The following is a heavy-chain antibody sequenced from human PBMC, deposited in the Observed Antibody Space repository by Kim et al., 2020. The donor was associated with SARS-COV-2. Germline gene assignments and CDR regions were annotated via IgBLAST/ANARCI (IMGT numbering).Heavy chain of an antibody. D-gene: IGHD2-2*01. CDR2: IIPIFGTA. CDR3: ARDRGSTSQDVDYYYYGMDV. J-gene: IGHJ6*02. CDR1: GGTFSSYA. V-gene: IGHV1-69*13. Sequence: SVKVSCKASGGTFSSYAISWVRQAPGQGLEWMGGIIPIFGTANYAQKFQGRVTITADESTSTAYMELSSLRSEDTAVYYCARDRGSTSQDVDYYYYGMDVWGQGTTVTVSS.